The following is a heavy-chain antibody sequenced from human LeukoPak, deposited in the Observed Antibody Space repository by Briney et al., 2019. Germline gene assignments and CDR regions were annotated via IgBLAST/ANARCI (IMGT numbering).Heavy chain of an antibody. V-gene: IGHV1-2*02. J-gene: IGHJ4*02. CDR3: ARDSIGRGTLGDY. CDR2: INPNSGGT. D-gene: IGHD1-14*01. CDR1: GYTFTGYY. Sequence: ASVKVSCKASGYTFTGYYMHWVRQAPGQGLEWMGWINPNSGGTNYAQKFQGRVTMTRDTSISTAYMELSRLRSDDTAVYYCARDSIGRGTLGDYWGQGTLVTVSS.